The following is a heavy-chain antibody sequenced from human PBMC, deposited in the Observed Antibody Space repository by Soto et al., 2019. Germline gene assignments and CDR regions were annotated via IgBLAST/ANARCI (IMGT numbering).Heavy chain of an antibody. CDR2: IYHSGST. D-gene: IGHD6-13*01. J-gene: IGHJ5*02. CDR1: SGSISSSNW. V-gene: IGHV4-4*02. Sequence: PSETLSLTCAVSSGSISSSNWWSWVRQPPGKGLEWIGEIYHSGSTNYNPSLKSRVTISVDKSKNQFSLKLSSVTAADTAVYYCARESGIAAAGTPYNWFDPRGQGTLVTV. CDR3: ARESGIAAAGTPYNWFDP.